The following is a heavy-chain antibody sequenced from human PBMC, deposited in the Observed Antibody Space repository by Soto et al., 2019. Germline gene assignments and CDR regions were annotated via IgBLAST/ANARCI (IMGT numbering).Heavy chain of an antibody. V-gene: IGHV1-69*01. CDR2: IIPIFGTA. CDR3: ARPGHDYGAYEGGFDY. CDR1: GGTFSSYA. J-gene: IGHJ4*02. D-gene: IGHD4-17*01. Sequence: CKASGGTFSSYAISWVRQAPGQGLEWMGGIIPIFGTANYAQKFQGRVTITADESTSTAYMELSSLRSEDTAVYYCARPGHDYGAYEGGFDYWGQGTLLTVSS.